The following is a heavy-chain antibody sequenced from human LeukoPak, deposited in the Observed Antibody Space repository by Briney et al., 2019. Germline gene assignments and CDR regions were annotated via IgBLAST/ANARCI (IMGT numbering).Heavy chain of an antibody. J-gene: IGHJ5*02. CDR2: ISSSSSTI. D-gene: IGHD1-26*01. CDR1: GFTFSSYG. Sequence: PGRSLRLSCAASGFTFSSYGLHWVRQAPGKGLEWVSYISSSSSTIYYADSVKGRFTISRDNAKNSLYLQMNSLRAEDTAVYYCARDFIVGATGFDPWGQGTLVTVSS. V-gene: IGHV3-48*04. CDR3: ARDFIVGATGFDP.